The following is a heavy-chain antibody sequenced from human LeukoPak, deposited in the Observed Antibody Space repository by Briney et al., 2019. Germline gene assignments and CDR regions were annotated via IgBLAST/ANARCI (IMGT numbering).Heavy chain of an antibody. V-gene: IGHV3-33*01. CDR2: TWYDGSNK. CDR1: GFTFSSYG. D-gene: IGHD2-21*02. J-gene: IGHJ5*02. Sequence: PGGSLRLSCAASGFTFSSYGMHWVRQAPGKGLEWVAVTWYDGSNKYYADSVKGRFTISRDNSKNTLYLQMNSLRAEDTAVYYCGYGGDSGEHWFDPWGQGTLVTVSS. CDR3: GYGGDSGEHWFDP.